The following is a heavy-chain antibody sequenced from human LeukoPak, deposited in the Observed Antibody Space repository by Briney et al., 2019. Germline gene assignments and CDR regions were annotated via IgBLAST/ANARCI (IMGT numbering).Heavy chain of an antibody. CDR2: IYPGGSDT. J-gene: IGHJ4*02. CDR1: GYSFTISW. Sequence: GESLKISCKGSGYSFTISWIGWVGQMPGKGLECMGIIYPGGSDTRYSPSFQGQVTISADKSLSTAYLQWSSLKASDTAMYYCARLHRSGGATTLGFDYWGQGTLVTVSS. CDR3: ARLHRSGGATTLGFDY. D-gene: IGHD2/OR15-2a*01. V-gene: IGHV5-51*01.